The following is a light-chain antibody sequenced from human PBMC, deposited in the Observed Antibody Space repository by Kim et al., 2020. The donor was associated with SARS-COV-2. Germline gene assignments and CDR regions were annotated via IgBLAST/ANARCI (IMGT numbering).Light chain of an antibody. J-gene: IGLJ2*01. CDR3: SSYTSSSTLV. V-gene: IGLV2-14*03. CDR1: SSDVGGYNY. CDR2: DVS. Sequence: QSALTQPASVSGSPGQSITISCTGTSSDVGGYNYVSWYQQHPGKAPKFMIYDVSNRPSGVSNRFSSSKSGNTASLTISGLQAEDEADYYCSSYTSSSTLVFGGGTQLTVL.